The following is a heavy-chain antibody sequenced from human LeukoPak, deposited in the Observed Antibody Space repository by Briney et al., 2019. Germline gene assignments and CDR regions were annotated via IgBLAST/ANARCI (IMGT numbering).Heavy chain of an antibody. CDR1: GFTFSNYW. CDR2: IKQDGSER. D-gene: IGHD2-15*01. V-gene: IGHV3-7*03. Sequence: GGSLRLSCAASGFTFSNYWMSWVRQAPGKGLEWVANIKQDGSERYYVDSVKGRFTISGDNAKNSLYLQMNSLRAEDTAVYYCARDHGRYCSGGSCYFGGFFEYWGQGTLGTVSS. CDR3: ARDHGRYCSGGSCYFGGFFEY. J-gene: IGHJ4*02.